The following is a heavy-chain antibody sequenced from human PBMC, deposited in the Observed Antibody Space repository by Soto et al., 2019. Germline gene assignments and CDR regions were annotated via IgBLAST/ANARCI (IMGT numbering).Heavy chain of an antibody. V-gene: IGHV3-23*01. CDR3: AKQTALWGSYRYTDY. J-gene: IGHJ4*02. CDR2: ISGSGGST. CDR1: GFTFSSYA. D-gene: IGHD3-16*02. Sequence: GGSLRLSCAASGFTFSSYAMSWVRQAPGKGLEWVSAISGSGGSTYYADSVKGRFTISRDNSKNTLYLQMNSLRAEDTAVYYCAKQTALWGSYRYTDYWGQGTLVTVSS.